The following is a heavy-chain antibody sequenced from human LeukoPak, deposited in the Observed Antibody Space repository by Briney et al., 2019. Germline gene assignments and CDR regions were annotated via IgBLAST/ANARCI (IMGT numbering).Heavy chain of an antibody. V-gene: IGHV3-74*01. CDR3: AREADNGDYPMNS. CDR2: ISSGGSSL. J-gene: IGHJ5*01. CDR1: GFTFSSYS. D-gene: IGHD4-17*01. Sequence: PGGSLRLSCAASGFTFSSYSMNWVRQAPGKGLVWVSRISSGGSSLDYADSVKGRFTISRDIAKNTLYLQMSSLRPEDTAVYYCAREADNGDYPMNSWGHGTLVSVSS.